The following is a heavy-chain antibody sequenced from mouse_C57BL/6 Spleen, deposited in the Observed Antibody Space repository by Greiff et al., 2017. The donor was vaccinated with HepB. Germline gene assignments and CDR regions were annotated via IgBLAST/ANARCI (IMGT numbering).Heavy chain of an antibody. Sequence: VQVVESGPGLVQPSQSLSITCTVSGFSLTSYGVHWVRQSPGKGLEWLGVIWRGGSTDYNAAFMSRLSITKDNSKSQVFFKMNSLQADDTAIYYCAKPKGYDEGYFDYWGQGTTLTVSS. CDR1: GFSLTSYG. V-gene: IGHV2-5*01. CDR2: IWRGGST. CDR3: AKPKGYDEGYFDY. D-gene: IGHD2-2*01. J-gene: IGHJ2*01.